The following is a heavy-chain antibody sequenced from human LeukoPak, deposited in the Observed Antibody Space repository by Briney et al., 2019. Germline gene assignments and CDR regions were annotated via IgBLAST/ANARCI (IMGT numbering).Heavy chain of an antibody. CDR3: ARDYTAAGSIYYYGMDV. CDR1: GYTFADYY. CDR2: INTNTGNP. D-gene: IGHD6-13*01. V-gene: IGHV7-4-1*02. J-gene: IGHJ6*02. Sequence: ASVKVSCKASGYTFADYYMYWVRQAPGQGLEWMGWINTNTGNPTYAQGFTGRFVFSLDTSVRTAYLQISSLKAEDTAVYYCARDYTAAGSIYYYGMDVWGQGTTVTVSS.